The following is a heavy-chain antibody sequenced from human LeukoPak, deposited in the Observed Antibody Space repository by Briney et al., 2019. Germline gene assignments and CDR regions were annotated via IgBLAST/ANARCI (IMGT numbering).Heavy chain of an antibody. CDR1: GFTFSSYV. D-gene: IGHD6-19*01. CDR3: ARGSGRNVMVDW. V-gene: IGHV3-23*01. Sequence: QPGGSLRLSCAASGFTFSSYVMNWVRQAPGKGLEWVSGISDSGGGTYYADSVKGRFTISRDNSKNTLYLQMNSLRAEDTAVYYCARGSGRNVMVDWWGQGTLVTVSS. CDR2: ISDSGGGT. J-gene: IGHJ4*02.